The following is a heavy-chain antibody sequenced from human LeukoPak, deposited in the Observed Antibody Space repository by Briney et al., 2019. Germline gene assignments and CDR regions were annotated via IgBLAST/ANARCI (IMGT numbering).Heavy chain of an antibody. J-gene: IGHJ4*02. V-gene: IGHV4-59*01. Sequence: SETLSLTCTVSGRSISSYYWSWIRQPPGKGLEWIGYIYYSGSTNYNPSLKTRVTISVDTSKNQFSLKLSSVTAADTAVYYCARYSSSSGPTYYFDYWGQGTLVTVSS. CDR1: GRSISSYY. CDR2: IYYSGST. CDR3: ARYSSSSGPTYYFDY. D-gene: IGHD6-6*01.